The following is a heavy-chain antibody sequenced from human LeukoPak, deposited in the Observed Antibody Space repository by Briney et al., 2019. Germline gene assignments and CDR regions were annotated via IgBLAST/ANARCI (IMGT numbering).Heavy chain of an antibody. J-gene: IGHJ4*02. CDR3: ARIMLSWREFDC. V-gene: IGHV3-53*01. CDR1: GFTVSSNY. CDR2: IYSGGST. D-gene: IGHD1-26*01. Sequence: GGSLRLSCAASGFTVSSNYMSWVRQAPGKGLEWVSVIYSGGSTYYADSVKGRFTISRDNSKNTLYLQMNSLRAEDTAVYYCARIMLSWREFDCWGQGTLVTVSS.